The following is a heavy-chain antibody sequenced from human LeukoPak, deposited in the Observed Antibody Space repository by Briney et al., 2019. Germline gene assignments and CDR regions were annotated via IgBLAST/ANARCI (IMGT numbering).Heavy chain of an antibody. D-gene: IGHD3-10*01. CDR3: ATCLWFGEGAYMDV. J-gene: IGHJ6*03. CDR1: GYSFITYW. V-gene: IGHV5-51*01. Sequence: GESLKISCKGSGYSFITYWIGWVRQMPGKGLEWMGIIYPSDSDTRYSPSFQGQVTISADKSISTAYLQWSNLKASDTALYYCATCLWFGEGAYMDVWGKGTTVTVSS. CDR2: IYPSDSDT.